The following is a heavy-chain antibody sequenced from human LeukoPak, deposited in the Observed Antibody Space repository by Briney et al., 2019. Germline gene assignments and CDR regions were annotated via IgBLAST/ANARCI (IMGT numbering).Heavy chain of an antibody. V-gene: IGHV1-18*01. J-gene: IGHJ3*02. CDR2: ISAYNSNT. Sequence: GASVKVSCKASGYTFTSYGVSWVRQAPGQGLEWMGWISAYNSNTNYAQKLQGRVTMTTDTSTSTAYMELRSLRSDDTAVYYCARDILYADDAFDIWGQGTMVTVSS. CDR1: GYTFTSYG. CDR3: ARDILYADDAFDI. D-gene: IGHD2-2*01.